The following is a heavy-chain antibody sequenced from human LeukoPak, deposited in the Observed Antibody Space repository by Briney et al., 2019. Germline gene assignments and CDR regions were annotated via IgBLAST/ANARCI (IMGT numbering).Heavy chain of an antibody. Sequence: PGGSLRLSCAASGFTVSSNYMSWVRQAPGKGLEWVSGIGGSGGNTYYADSVKGRFTISRDNSKNTLYLQMNSLRVEDTAVYYCAKVEQAVHYGSGIYGGYCEDWGQGTLVTVSS. V-gene: IGHV3-23*01. D-gene: IGHD3-10*01. J-gene: IGHJ4*02. CDR3: AKVEQAVHYGSGIYGGYCED. CDR1: GFTVSSNY. CDR2: IGGSGGNT.